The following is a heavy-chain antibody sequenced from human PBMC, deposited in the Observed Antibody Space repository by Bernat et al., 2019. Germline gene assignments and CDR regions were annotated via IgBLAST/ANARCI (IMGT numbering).Heavy chain of an antibody. Sequence: QLQLQESGPGLVKPSETLSLTCTVSGGSISSSSYYWGWIRQPPGKGLEWIGSIYYSGSTYYNPSLNSRVTISVDTSKNQFSLKLSSVTAADTAVYYCARLGGGSYSGYDYIPYSSGPSHFDLWGRGTLVTVSS. J-gene: IGHJ2*01. CDR1: GGSISSSSYY. CDR3: ARLGGGSYSGYDYIPYSSGPSHFDL. D-gene: IGHD5-12*01. CDR2: IYYSGST. V-gene: IGHV4-39*01.